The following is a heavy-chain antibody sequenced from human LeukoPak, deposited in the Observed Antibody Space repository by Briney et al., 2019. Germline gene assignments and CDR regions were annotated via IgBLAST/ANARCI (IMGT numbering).Heavy chain of an antibody. V-gene: IGHV1-2*02. J-gene: IGHJ6*03. CDR3: ARDADRTYYYYMDV. Sequence: ASVKVSCKASGYSFSKYGINWVRQAPGQGLEWMGWINPNSGATNYAQKFQGRVTMTRDTSISTAYMELSRLRYDDMAVYYCARDADRTYYYYMDVWGKGTAVTVSS. CDR1: GYSFSKYG. CDR2: INPNSGAT.